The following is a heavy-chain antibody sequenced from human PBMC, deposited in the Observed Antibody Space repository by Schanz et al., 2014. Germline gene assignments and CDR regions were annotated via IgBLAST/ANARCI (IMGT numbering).Heavy chain of an antibody. J-gene: IGHJ4*02. D-gene: IGHD1-7*01. CDR2: LTEGGGGT. CDR3: AMGGYQLHH. V-gene: IGHV3-23*04. CDR1: GFNFNTYA. Sequence: EVQLVESGGGLVQPGGSLKLSCAASGFNFNTYAMSWVRQAPGKGLEWVSGLTEGGGGTYYTDAVKGRFTISRDNAENTLYLQMNSLRVEDTAVYYCAMGGYQLHHWGQGTLXTVSS.